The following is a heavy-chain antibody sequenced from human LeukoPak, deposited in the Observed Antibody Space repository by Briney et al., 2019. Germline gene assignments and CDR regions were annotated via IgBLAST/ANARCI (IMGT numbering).Heavy chain of an antibody. D-gene: IGHD3-10*01. CDR2: ISSSSSYI. CDR1: GFTFSSYS. J-gene: IGHJ4*02. Sequence: GGSLRLSCAASGFTFSSYSMNWVRQAPGKGLEWVSSISSSSSYIYYADSVKGRFTISRDNAKNSLYLQMNSLRAEDTAVYYCARLGMVRGVNGRYFDYWGQGTLVTVSS. CDR3: ARLGMVRGVNGRYFDY. V-gene: IGHV3-21*01.